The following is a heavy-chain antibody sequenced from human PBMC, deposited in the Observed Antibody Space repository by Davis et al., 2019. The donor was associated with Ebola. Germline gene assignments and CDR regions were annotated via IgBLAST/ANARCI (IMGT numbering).Heavy chain of an antibody. J-gene: IGHJ4*02. D-gene: IGHD1-14*01. CDR3: ARQGGPETTLDS. CDR1: GGSFSGYY. V-gene: IGHV4-34*01. Sequence: MPSETLSLTCAVYGGSFSGYYWSWIRQPPGKGLEWIGEINHSGSTNYNPSLKSRVTISVDTSNNQFSLKLTSVTAADTALYYCARQGGPETTLDSWGRGRLVTVSS. CDR2: INHSGST.